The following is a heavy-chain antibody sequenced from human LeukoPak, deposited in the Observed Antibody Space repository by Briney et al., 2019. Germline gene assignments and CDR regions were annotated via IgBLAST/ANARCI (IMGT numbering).Heavy chain of an antibody. V-gene: IGHV1-58*01. Sequence: GTSVTVSCKASGFTFTSTAVQWVRQARGQRLEWIGWILVGSGNTNYAQMFQERVTLTWDVSTSTAYMVLSSLRSEDTAIYYCASDPPYTSSSAWWGQGTPVTVSS. D-gene: IGHD2-2*01. CDR3: ASDPPYTSSSAW. CDR2: ILVGSGNT. J-gene: IGHJ4*02. CDR1: GFTFTSTA.